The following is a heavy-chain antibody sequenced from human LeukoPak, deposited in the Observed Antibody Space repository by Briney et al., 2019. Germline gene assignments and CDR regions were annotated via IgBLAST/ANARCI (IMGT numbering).Heavy chain of an antibody. CDR3: AKDPTPKGYCSGGSCYPGPFDY. CDR1: GFTFDDYT. V-gene: IGHV3-43*01. J-gene: IGHJ4*02. CDR2: ISWDGGST. D-gene: IGHD2-15*01. Sequence: GGSLRLPCAASGFTFDDYTMHWVRQAPGKGLEWVSLISWDGGSTYYADSVKGRFTISRDNSKNSLYLQMNSLRTEDTALYYCAKDPTPKGYCSGGSCYPGPFDYWGQGTLVTVSS.